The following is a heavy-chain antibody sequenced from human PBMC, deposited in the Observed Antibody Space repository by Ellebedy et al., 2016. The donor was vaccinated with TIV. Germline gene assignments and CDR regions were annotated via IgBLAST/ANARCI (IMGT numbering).Heavy chain of an antibody. CDR2: ISYDGSNK. J-gene: IGHJ4*02. CDR1: GFTFSSYG. V-gene: IGHV3-30*18. CDR3: AKERSAMVTEDKPPFDY. D-gene: IGHD5-18*01. Sequence: GGSLRLXCAASGFTFSSYGMHWVRQAPGKGLEWVAVISYDGSNKYYADSVKGRFTISRDNSKNTLYLQMNSLRAEDTAVYYCAKERSAMVTEDKPPFDYWGQGTLVTVSS.